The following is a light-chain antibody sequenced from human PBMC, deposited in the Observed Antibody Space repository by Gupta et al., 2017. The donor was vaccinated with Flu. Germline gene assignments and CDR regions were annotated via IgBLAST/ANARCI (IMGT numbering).Light chain of an antibody. V-gene: IGLV3-21*02. CDR2: DDD. J-gene: IGLJ3*02. CDR3: SAWASTISGV. Sequence: NIGNKYYYWYQQRAGEAAVLLICDDDSRPSGSTHRFFGASLGNTATLTISRVEVVDEADYFCSAWASTISGVFGGGTKLTVL. CDR1: NIGNKY.